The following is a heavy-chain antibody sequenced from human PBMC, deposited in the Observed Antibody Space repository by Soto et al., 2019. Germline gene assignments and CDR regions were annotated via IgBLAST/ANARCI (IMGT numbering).Heavy chain of an antibody. J-gene: IGHJ4*02. D-gene: IGHD5-12*01. CDR2: INHSGST. Sequence: SETLSLTCAVYGGSFSGYYWSWIRQPPGKGLEWIGEINHSGSTNYNPSLKSRVTISVDTSKNQFSLKLSSVTAEDTAVYYCAKDLSGYDSPGISDDYWGQGTLVTVSS. V-gene: IGHV4-34*01. CDR3: AKDLSGYDSPGISDDY. CDR1: GGSFSGYY.